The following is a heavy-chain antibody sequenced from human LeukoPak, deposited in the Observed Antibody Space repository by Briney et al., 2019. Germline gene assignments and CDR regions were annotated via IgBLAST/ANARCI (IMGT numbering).Heavy chain of an antibody. V-gene: IGHV4-31*03. Sequence: SETLSLTCTVSGGSISSGDYYWSWIRQHPGTGLEWIGYIYYSGSTYYHPSLKSRVTISVDTSKNQFSLKLSSVTAADTAVYYCARGGRRGGYCSSTSCYTLEWFDPWGQGTLVTVSS. CDR3: ARGGRRGGYCSSTSCYTLEWFDP. J-gene: IGHJ5*02. CDR2: IYYSGST. CDR1: GGSISSGDYY. D-gene: IGHD2-2*02.